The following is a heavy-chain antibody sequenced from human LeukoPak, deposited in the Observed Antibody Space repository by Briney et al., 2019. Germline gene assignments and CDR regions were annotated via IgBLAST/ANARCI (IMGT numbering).Heavy chain of an antibody. D-gene: IGHD3-22*01. CDR3: ARDGQSYYDSSGYFHY. CDR2: IYHSGST. J-gene: IGHJ4*02. V-gene: IGHV4-4*02. CDR1: GGSISSSNW. Sequence: SETLSLTCAVSGGSISSSNWWSWVRQPPGKGLEWIGEIYHSGSTNYNPSLKSRVTISVDKSKNQSSLKLSSVTAADTAVYYCARDGQSYYDSSGYFHYWGQGTLVTVSS.